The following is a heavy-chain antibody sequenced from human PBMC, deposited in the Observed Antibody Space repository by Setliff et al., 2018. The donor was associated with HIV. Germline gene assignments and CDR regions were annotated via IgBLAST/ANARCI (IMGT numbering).Heavy chain of an antibody. CDR2: IYYSGST. Sequence: PSETLSLTCTVSGGSISSSTYYWGWIRQPPGKGLEWIGSIYYSGSTYYNPSLKSRVTISVDTSKNQFSLNLSSVTAADTAMFYCAGQHTFSSGWYFDLWGRGTLVTVSS. CDR1: GGSISSSTYY. J-gene: IGHJ2*01. D-gene: IGHD6-19*01. CDR3: AGQHTFSSGWYFDL. V-gene: IGHV4-39*01.